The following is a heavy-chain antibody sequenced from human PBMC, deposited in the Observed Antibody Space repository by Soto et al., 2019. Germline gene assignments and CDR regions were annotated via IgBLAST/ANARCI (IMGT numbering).Heavy chain of an antibody. V-gene: IGHV4-30-2*01. D-gene: IGHD6-19*01. CDR2: IYHSGST. CDR1: GGSISSGGSS. CDR3: ARAGDSSGPVALGY. Sequence: QLQLQESGSGLVKPSQTLSLTCAVSGGSISSGGSSWSWIRQPPGKGLEWIGYIYHSGSTYYNPSLKSRVTISVDRAKNQFSLKLSSVPAADTAVYYCARAGDSSGPVALGYWGQGTLVTVSS. J-gene: IGHJ4*02.